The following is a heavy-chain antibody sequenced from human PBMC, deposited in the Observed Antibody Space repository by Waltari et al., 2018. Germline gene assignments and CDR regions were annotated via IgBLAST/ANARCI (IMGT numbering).Heavy chain of an antibody. CDR1: GFTFNNAW. CDR3: TTTYSPGVAAAGTDY. CDR2: IKARTDGGTT. V-gene: IGHV3-15*07. J-gene: IGHJ4*02. Sequence: EVQLVESGGGLVMPGGSLRLSCAASGFTFNNAWMNWVRQAPGKGLWWVGRIKARTDGGTTDYAAPLIGRFTISRDDSKNTLFLQMNSLNTDDTAVYYCTTTYSPGVAAAGTDYWGQGTLVTVSS. D-gene: IGHD6-13*01.